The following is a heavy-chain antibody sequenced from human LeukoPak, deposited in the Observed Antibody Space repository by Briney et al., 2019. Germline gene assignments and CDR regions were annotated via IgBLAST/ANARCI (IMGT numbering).Heavy chain of an antibody. D-gene: IGHD5-24*01. CDR2: TYYRSKWYN. V-gene: IGHV6-1*01. CDR1: GDSVSSNSAA. Sequence: SQTLSLTCAISGDSVSSNSAAWNWIRQSPSRGLEWLGRTYYRSKWYNDYAVSVKSRITINPDTSKNQFSLQLNSVTAADTAVYYCARDLGKWPHVAFDIWGQGTLVTISS. J-gene: IGHJ3*02. CDR3: ARDLGKWPHVAFDI.